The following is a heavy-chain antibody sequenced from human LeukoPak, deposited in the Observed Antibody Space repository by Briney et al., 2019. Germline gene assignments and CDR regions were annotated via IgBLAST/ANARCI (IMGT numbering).Heavy chain of an antibody. CDR2: IYTSGST. V-gene: IGHV4-4*07. Sequence: SETLSLTCTVSGGSISSYYWSWIRQPAGKGLEWIGRIYTSGSTNYNPSLKSRVTMSVDTSKNQFSLKLSSVTAADTAVYYCARETSNYYDSSGYYGPYLDYYYYGMDVWGQGTTVTVSS. J-gene: IGHJ6*02. CDR3: ARETSNYYDSSGYYGPYLDYYYYGMDV. D-gene: IGHD3-22*01. CDR1: GGSISSYY.